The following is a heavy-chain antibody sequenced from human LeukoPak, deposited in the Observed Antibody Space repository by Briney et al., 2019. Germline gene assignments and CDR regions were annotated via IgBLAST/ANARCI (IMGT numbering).Heavy chain of an antibody. CDR2: IYYSGST. V-gene: IGHV4-59*01. D-gene: IGHD6-13*01. CDR1: GGSISSYY. CDR3: ARDGIAGNWFDP. J-gene: IGHJ5*02. Sequence: PSETLSLTCTVSGGSISSYYWSWIRQPPGKGLEWIGYIYYSGSTNYNPSLKSQVTISVDTSKNQFSLKLSSVTAADTAVYYCARDGIAGNWFDPWGQGTLVTVSS.